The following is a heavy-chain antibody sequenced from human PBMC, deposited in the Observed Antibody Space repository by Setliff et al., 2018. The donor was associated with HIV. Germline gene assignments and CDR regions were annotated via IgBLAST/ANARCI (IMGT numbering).Heavy chain of an antibody. Sequence: ASVKVSCKASGYSFARYGLSWVRQAPGQGLEWVGRISGFNGNTKYAQSFQDRVAMTTETATSTAYMEMRSLRSDDTAVYFCARVPYRSAWFSGGHDAFDIWGQGTMVTVSS. CDR1: GYSFARYG. V-gene: IGHV1-18*01. D-gene: IGHD6-19*01. J-gene: IGHJ3*02. CDR2: ISGFNGNT. CDR3: ARVPYRSAWFSGGHDAFDI.